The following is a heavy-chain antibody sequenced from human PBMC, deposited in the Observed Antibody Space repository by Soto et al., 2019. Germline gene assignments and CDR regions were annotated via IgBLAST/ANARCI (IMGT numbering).Heavy chain of an antibody. CDR3: ARGRNSNFEGPIV. Sequence: SETLSLTGRISGVQLGEYWRNSFLTHPGKGLVWIGYIFYRGDTKYNPSHSLWSRVTISSGTSRNQVSLTLTSVTAADTAVYYWARGRNSNFEGPIVWGQGTLVDIST. CDR1: GVQLGEYW. D-gene: IGHD4-4*01. CDR2: IFYRGDT. V-gene: IGHV4-59*13. J-gene: IGHJ4*02.